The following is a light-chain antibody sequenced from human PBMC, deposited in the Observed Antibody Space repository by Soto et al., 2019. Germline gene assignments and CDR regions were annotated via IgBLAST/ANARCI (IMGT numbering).Light chain of an antibody. CDR3: QQYNNWPLT. CDR2: GSS. V-gene: IGKV3-15*01. J-gene: IGKJ4*01. Sequence: IMMTQSPATLSVTPGERATLSCRASQSVSSNLAWYQQKPGQAHRLLMFGSSTRATGIPTRFSGSGSGTEFTLTISSLQSEDFAVYYCQQYNNWPLTFGGGTKVDI. CDR1: QSVSSN.